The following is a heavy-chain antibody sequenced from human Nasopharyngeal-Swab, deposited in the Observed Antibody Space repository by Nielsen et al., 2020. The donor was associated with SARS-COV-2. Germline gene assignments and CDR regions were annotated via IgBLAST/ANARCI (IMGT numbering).Heavy chain of an antibody. V-gene: IGHV3-74*03. D-gene: IGHD3-22*01. CDR2: ISSDGRRT. J-gene: IGHJ4*02. CDR3: ASAHRAYGDSGYYPLDY. Sequence: GESLKISCAASGFTFNNFYMQWVRQVPGKGLMWVARISSDGRRTTYADSVKGRFTISRDNAKNTLYLQMSSLRTEDAAVYYCASAHRAYGDSGYYPLDYWGKGTLVTVSS. CDR1: GFTFNNFY.